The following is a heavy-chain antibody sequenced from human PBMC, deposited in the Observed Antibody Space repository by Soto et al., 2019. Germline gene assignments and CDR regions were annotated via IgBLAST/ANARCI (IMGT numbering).Heavy chain of an antibody. CDR2: MNPNSGNT. D-gene: IGHD1-1*01. CDR3: ARTHSADNVDY. CDR1: GYTCTSYD. Sequence: ASLKVSCNASGYTCTSYDINWVLQATGQGLEWMGWMNPNSGNTGYAQKFQGRVTMTRNTSISTAYMELSSLRSEDTAVYYCARTHSADNVDYWGQGTLVTVSS. J-gene: IGHJ4*02. V-gene: IGHV1-8*01.